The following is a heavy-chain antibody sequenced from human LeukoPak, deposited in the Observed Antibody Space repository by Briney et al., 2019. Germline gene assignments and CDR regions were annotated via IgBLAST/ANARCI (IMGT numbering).Heavy chain of an antibody. CDR1: GLTFSYYS. D-gene: IGHD3-22*01. J-gene: IGHJ4*02. CDR2: ISSSGDYI. CDR3: AREGIIYDSSAYFYFDY. V-gene: IGHV3-21*01. Sequence: GGSLRLSCAASGLTFSYYSMDWVRQAPGKGLEWVSSISSSGDYIYYADSVKGRFTISRGNAKNSLYLQMNSLRAEDTAVYYCAREGIIYDSSAYFYFDYWGQGTPVTVSS.